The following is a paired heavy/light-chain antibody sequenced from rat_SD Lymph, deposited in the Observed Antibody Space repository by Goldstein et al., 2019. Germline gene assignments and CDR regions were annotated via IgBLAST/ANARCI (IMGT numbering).Light chain of an antibody. Sequence: DVVLTQSPATLSVTPGERISLSCRASESVDTYLHWYQQKPNESPRLLIKYASQSISGIPSRFSGSGSGTDFTLSINGVELEDLSIYYCQQGNSLPYTFGAGTKLELK. CDR2: YAS. CDR3: QQGNSLPYT. CDR1: ESVDTY. V-gene: IGKV5S12*01. J-gene: IGKJ2-3*01.
Heavy chain of an antibody. CDR2: IDWDGDK. CDR1: GFSLSTSGMV. D-gene: IGHD1-12*02. Sequence: QVTLKESGPGMLQPSKTLSLTCSFSGFSLSTSGMVVSWIRQPSGKSLEWLAAIDWDGDKYYNPSLKSRLTVSKDTSNTQVFLKITSVDIADTATYYCARSYDGTYYPYGYPYCYVMDAWGQGASVTVSS. J-gene: IGHJ4*01. V-gene: IGHV8S18*01. CDR3: ARSYDGTYYPYGYPYCYVMDA.